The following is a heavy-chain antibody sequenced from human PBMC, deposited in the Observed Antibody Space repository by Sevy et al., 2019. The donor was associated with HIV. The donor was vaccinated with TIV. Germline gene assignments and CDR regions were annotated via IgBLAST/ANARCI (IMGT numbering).Heavy chain of an antibody. D-gene: IGHD2-15*01. V-gene: IGHV3-23*01. Sequence: GGSLRLSCAASGFTFSGYVMSWVRQAPGKGLEWVSAISGSGVGPYYADSVKGRFTISRDNSNNTLYLQMNSLRVEDTAVYYCAKSLVVVIAASGPYGMDVWGQGTTVTVSS. J-gene: IGHJ6*01. CDR3: AKSLVVVIAASGPYGMDV. CDR1: GFTFSGYV. CDR2: ISGSGVGP.